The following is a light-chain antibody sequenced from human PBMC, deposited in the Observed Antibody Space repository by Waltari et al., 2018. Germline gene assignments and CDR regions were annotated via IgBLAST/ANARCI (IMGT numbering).Light chain of an antibody. CDR1: HSVSSF. CDR3: QQYNDWPPLT. V-gene: IGKV3-15*01. CDR2: GAS. J-gene: IGKJ4*01. Sequence: EVVMTQSPATLSLSPGERATLSCRASHSVSSFLAWYQQKPGQAPRLLIYGASTRATGIPARFSGSGSGTEFTLTISSLQSEDFAVYYCQQYNDWPPLTFGGGTKVEIK.